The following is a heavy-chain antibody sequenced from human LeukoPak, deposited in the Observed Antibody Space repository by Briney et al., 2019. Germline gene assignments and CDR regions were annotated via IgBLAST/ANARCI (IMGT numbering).Heavy chain of an antibody. D-gene: IGHD4-17*01. V-gene: IGHV3-15*01. CDR2: IKSKSNGGTT. CDR1: GFTFSNAR. Sequence: GGSLRLSCVASGFTFSNARMSWVRQAPGKGLEWVGRIKSKSNGGTTDYAAPVKGRFTISRDDSKNTLYLQMNSLKPEDTAVYYCTKFDYAAFEYWGQGALVTVSS. CDR3: TKFDYAAFEY. J-gene: IGHJ4*02.